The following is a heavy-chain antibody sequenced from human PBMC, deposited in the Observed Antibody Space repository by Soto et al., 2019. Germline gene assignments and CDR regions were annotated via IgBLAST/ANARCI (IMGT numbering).Heavy chain of an antibody. D-gene: IGHD7-27*01. CDR2: ISGSGDDT. CDR1: GFTSTNYA. J-gene: IGHJ6*02. Sequence: GGSLRPSCEASGFTSTNYARSWVRQAPGKGLEWVSGISGSGDDTTYADSAKGRFTISRDNAQNSLFLQMNSLRVEDTAVYYCARVPWGGIEPPTLYYSGMDVWGQGTTVTVSS. V-gene: IGHV3-23*01. CDR3: ARVPWGGIEPPTLYYSGMDV.